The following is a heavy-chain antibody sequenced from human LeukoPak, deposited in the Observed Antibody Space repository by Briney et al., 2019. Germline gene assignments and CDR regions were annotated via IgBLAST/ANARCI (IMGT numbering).Heavy chain of an antibody. Sequence: GGSLRLSCAASGFTFSSYGMHWVRQAPGKGLEWVAVIWYDRSNKYYADSVKGRFTISRDNSKNTLFLQMNSLRAEDTAVYYCARDFVAYDSSGYPPFVDYWGQGTLVTVSS. CDR3: ARDFVAYDSSGYPPFVDY. J-gene: IGHJ4*02. D-gene: IGHD3-22*01. V-gene: IGHV3-33*01. CDR2: IWYDRSNK. CDR1: GFTFSSYG.